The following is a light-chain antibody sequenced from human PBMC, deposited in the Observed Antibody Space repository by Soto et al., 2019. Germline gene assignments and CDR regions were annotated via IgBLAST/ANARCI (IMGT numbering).Light chain of an antibody. V-gene: IGLV2-14*01. CDR2: EVS. CDR3: CSYTTSSTRV. J-gene: IGLJ1*01. CDR1: SSDVGGYNY. Sequence: QSVLTQPASVSGSPGQSITISCTGTSSDVGGYNYVSWYQQYPGKAPKLMIYEVSNRPSGVSNRFSGSKSGNTAFLTISGLQAEDEADYYCCSYTTSSTRVFGTGTKLTVL.